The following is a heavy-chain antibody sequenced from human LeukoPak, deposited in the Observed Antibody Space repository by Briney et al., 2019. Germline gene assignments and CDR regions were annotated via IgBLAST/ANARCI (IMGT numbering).Heavy chain of an antibody. Sequence: SETLSLTCTVPGGSISSSSYYWGWIRQPPGKGLEWIGSIYYSGSTYYNPSLKSRVTISVDTSKNQFSLKLSSVTAADTAVYYCARRGYDFWSGYYTGFDYWGQGTLVTVSS. CDR1: GGSISSSSYY. CDR3: ARRGYDFWSGYYTGFDY. CDR2: IYYSGST. V-gene: IGHV4-39*01. J-gene: IGHJ4*02. D-gene: IGHD3-3*01.